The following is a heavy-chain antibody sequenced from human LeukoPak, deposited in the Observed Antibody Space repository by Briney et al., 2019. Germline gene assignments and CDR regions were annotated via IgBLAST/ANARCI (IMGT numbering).Heavy chain of an antibody. D-gene: IGHD3-10*01. CDR1: GFTFSSYG. CDR2: ISYDGSNK. CDR3: AKDQIWFGELGAYYYGMDV. V-gene: IGHV3-30*18. J-gene: IGHJ6*02. Sequence: PGRSLRLSCAASGFTFSSYGMHWVRQAPGKGLEWVAVISYDGSNKYYADSVKGRFTISRDNSKNTLYLQMNSLRAEDTAVYYCAKDQIWFGELGAYYYGMDVWGQGTTVTVSS.